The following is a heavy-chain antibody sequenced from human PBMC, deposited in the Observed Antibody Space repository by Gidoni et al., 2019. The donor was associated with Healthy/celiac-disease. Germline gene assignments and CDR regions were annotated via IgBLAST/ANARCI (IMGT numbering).Heavy chain of an antibody. Sequence: EVQLVESGGGLVQPGGSLRLSCAASGFTFSSYWMSWVRQAPGKGLEWVANIKQDGSEKYYVDPVKGRFTISRDNAKNSLYLQMNSLRAEDTAVYYCARGAEVLMVYAIRPDYWGQGTLVTVSS. J-gene: IGHJ4*02. D-gene: IGHD2-8*01. CDR1: GFTFSSYW. CDR3: ARGAEVLMVYAIRPDY. CDR2: IKQDGSEK. V-gene: IGHV3-7*03.